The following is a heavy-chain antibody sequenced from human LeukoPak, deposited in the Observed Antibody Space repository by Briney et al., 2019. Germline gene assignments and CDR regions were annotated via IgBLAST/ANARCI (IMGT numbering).Heavy chain of an antibody. CDR1: GFIFSNYA. Sequence: PGGSLRLSCAASGFIFSNYAITWIRQAPGKGLEWVSEISGSGESTYYGDSVKGRFTISRDNSKNTRYLQMNNLRAEDTGVYYCAKDPRMYYYDSSGYYDGYYFDYWGQGTPVTASS. J-gene: IGHJ4*02. CDR3: AKDPRMYYYDSSGYYDGYYFDY. V-gene: IGHV3-23*01. D-gene: IGHD3-22*01. CDR2: ISGSGEST.